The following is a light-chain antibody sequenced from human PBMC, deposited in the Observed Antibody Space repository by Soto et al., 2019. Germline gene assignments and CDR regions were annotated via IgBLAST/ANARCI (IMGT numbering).Light chain of an antibody. J-gene: IGKJ1*01. V-gene: IGKV3-20*01. CDR2: GAS. CDR3: HQYGRSPWT. Sequence: EIMLTQSPGTLTLSHWERATLSCMASQTVSSARLAWFQQKPGQAPRLLIYGASSRAPGIPDRFSGSGSETDFTLTITRLESEDFAVYSCHQYGRSPWTFGQGTKVDI. CDR1: QTVSSAR.